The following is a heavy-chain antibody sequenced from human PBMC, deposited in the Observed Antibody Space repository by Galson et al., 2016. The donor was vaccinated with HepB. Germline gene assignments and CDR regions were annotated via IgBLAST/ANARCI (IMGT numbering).Heavy chain of an antibody. D-gene: IGHD3-10*01. V-gene: IGHV4-61*01. CDR2: SSYRGGT. Sequence: ETLSLTCTVSGGSVSSSTYYWTWIRQPPGRGLEWIGLSSYRGGTNYNPSLQSRVTISVDTSNHQFSLKLNSVTAADTAVYFCARFFGSGTYEALDPWGQGTLVTVSS. J-gene: IGHJ5*02. CDR3: ARFFGSGTYEALDP. CDR1: GGSVSSSTYY.